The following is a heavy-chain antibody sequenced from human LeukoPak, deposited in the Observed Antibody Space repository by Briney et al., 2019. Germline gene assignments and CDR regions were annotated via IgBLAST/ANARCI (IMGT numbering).Heavy chain of an antibody. CDR3: ARDYNVGGPYYGMDV. V-gene: IGHV1-46*01. D-gene: IGHD1-1*01. CDR2: INTCGGST. J-gene: IGHJ6*02. CDR1: GYTFTRYY. Sequence: ASVTVSCKASGYTFTRYYIHWVRQAPGRGLEWMGIINTCGGSTSYAQNFQGRVTMTRDTSTRTVYMELTSLRSEDTAVYHCARDYNVGGPYYGMDVWGQGTTVTVSS.